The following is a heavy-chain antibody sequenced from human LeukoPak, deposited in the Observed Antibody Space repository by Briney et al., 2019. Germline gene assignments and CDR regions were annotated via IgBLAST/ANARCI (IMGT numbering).Heavy chain of an antibody. CDR1: GFTFSSYS. D-gene: IGHD4-17*01. J-gene: IGHJ4*02. Sequence: GGSLRLSCAASGFTFSSYSMNWVRQAPGKGLEWVSYISSSSSTTYYADSVKGRFTISRDNAKNSLYLQMNSLRAEDTAVYYCARDGEDYGDYGFDYWGQGTLVTVSS. CDR2: ISSSSSTT. CDR3: ARDGEDYGDYGFDY. V-gene: IGHV3-48*01.